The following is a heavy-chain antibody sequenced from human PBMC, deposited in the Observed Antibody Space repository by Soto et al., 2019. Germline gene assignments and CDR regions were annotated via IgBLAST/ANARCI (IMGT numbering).Heavy chain of an antibody. J-gene: IGHJ6*02. CDR2: IFYSGTT. CDR1: GDSISSADYY. Sequence: PSETLSLTCTVSGDSISSADYYWSWIRQTPGKGLERIGHIFYSGTTYYNPSLKSRLTISVDTSKNHFSLRLTSVTAADTAVYYCARDLWVEPELYYYGMDVWGQGTTVT. V-gene: IGHV4-30-4*01. D-gene: IGHD1-1*01. CDR3: ARDLWVEPELYYYGMDV.